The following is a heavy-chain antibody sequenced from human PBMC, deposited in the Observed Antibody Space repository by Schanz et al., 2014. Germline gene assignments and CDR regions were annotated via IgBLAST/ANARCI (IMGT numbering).Heavy chain of an antibody. Sequence: QVYLVESGGDLVKPGGSLRLSCAASGFTFSDYYMAWIRQAPGKGLEWVSHISGSSIHKNYADSVKGRFSISRDNGETSVYLQMKSLRVEGTAVYYCVKDPDKYNWNDVEGMDVWGPWTTVTVSS. CDR1: GFTFSDYY. V-gene: IGHV3-11*05. CDR2: ISGSSIHK. CDR3: VKDPDKYNWNDVEGMDV. D-gene: IGHD1-1*01. J-gene: IGHJ6*01.